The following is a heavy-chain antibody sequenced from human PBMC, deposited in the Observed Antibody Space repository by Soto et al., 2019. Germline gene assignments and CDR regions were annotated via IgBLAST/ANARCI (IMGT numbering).Heavy chain of an antibody. CDR3: ATQGFFRMGV. Sequence: QVQLQESGPGLVQPSGTLSLTCAVSGDSITGNDWWSWVRQPPGKGLEWIGEIHHSGATNYNPSLKSRVTISIDTSTNQISLKLNSVPAADTAMFYCATQGFFRMGVWGRGTAVTVSS. V-gene: IGHV4-4*02. J-gene: IGHJ6*02. CDR2: IHHSGAT. CDR1: GDSITGNDW.